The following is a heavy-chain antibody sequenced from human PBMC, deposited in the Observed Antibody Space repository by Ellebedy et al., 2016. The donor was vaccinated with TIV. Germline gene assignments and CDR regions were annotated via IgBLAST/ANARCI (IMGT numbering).Heavy chain of an antibody. J-gene: IGHJ4*02. D-gene: IGHD3-10*01. CDR3: ARGSSYRWFGESYSARLDS. CDR1: GGSFSGYF. CDR2: IDHYGCS. Sequence: SETLSLTXAVYGGSFSGYFWTCIRQSPGKGLEWIGVIDHYGCSNYNPSFKSRTSISVDTSKNQFSLKVNAMTAEDSAMYYCARGSSYRWFGESYSARLDSWGQGTVVTVSS. V-gene: IGHV4-34*01.